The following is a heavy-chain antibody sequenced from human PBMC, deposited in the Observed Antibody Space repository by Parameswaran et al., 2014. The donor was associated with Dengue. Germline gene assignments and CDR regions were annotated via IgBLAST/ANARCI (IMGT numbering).Heavy chain of an antibody. J-gene: IGHJ4*02. Sequence: WIRQPPGKGLEWIGSIHYSGTTYHIPSLESRVIISVDTSKNQFSLKLNSVTAADTAVYYCARLRYYYGSGTSGPDYWGQGILVTVSS. V-gene: IGHV4-39*01. CDR3: ARLRYYYGSGTSGPDY. CDR2: IHYSGTT. D-gene: IGHD3-10*01.